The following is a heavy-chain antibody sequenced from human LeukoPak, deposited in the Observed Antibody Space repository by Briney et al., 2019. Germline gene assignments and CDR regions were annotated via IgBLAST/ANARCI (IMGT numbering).Heavy chain of an antibody. CDR2: IYSGGST. CDR1: GFTVSSNY. V-gene: IGHV3-53*01. J-gene: IGHJ6*03. CDR3: ARDGSFGTLRYFGYYMDV. D-gene: IGHD3-9*01. Sequence: GGSLRLSCAASGFTVSSNYMSWVRQAPGKGLEWVSIIYSGGSTYYADSVKGRFTISRDNSKNTLYLQMNSLRAEDTAVYYCARDGSFGTLRYFGYYMDVWGKGPTVTVSS.